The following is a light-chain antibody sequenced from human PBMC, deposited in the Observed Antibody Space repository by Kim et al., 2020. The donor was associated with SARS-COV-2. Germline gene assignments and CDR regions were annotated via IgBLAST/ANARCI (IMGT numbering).Light chain of an antibody. CDR3: QQYGSSKKLT. CDR1: QSVSSSY. Sequence: PGERATHSCRASQSVSSSYLAWYQQKPGQAPRLLIYGASSRATGIPDRFSGSGSGTDFTLTISRLEPEDFAVYYCQQYGSSKKLTFGGGTKVDIK. V-gene: IGKV3-20*01. CDR2: GAS. J-gene: IGKJ4*01.